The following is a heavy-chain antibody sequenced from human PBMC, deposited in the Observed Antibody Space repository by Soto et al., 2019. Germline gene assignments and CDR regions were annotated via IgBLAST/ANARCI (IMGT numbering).Heavy chain of an antibody. CDR1: GGTFSSYT. CDR3: ARDRDAAAAGIEGVDAFDI. Sequence: QVQLVQSGAEVKKPGSSVKVSCKASGGTFSSYTISWVRQAPGQGLEWMGRIIPILGIANYAQKFQGRVTITADKSTSTAYMELSSLRSEDTAVYYCARDRDAAAAGIEGVDAFDIWGQGTMVTVSS. J-gene: IGHJ3*02. CDR2: IIPILGIA. V-gene: IGHV1-69*08. D-gene: IGHD6-13*01.